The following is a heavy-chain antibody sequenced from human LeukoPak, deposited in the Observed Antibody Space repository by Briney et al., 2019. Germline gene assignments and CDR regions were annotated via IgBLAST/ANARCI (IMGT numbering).Heavy chain of an antibody. D-gene: IGHD5-24*01. CDR2: IKQEGSAR. V-gene: IGHV3-7*01. CDR3: ARLRSLDK. J-gene: IGHJ4*02. Sequence: GGSLRLSCVASGFSFSSYWMSWVRQTPGKGLEWVANIKQEGSARYYVDSVTGRFTISRDNAKKSLYLEMSSLRVEDTAVYFCARLRSLDKWGQGTLVTVS. CDR1: GFSFSSYW.